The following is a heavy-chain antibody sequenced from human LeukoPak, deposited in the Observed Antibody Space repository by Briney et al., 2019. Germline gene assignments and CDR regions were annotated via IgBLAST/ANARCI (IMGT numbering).Heavy chain of an antibody. J-gene: IGHJ4*02. CDR1: GVSFSGYY. Sequence: PSETLSLTCAVYGVSFSGYYWSWIRQPLGKGLEWIGEINHSGSTNYNPSLKSRVTISVDTSKNQFSLKLSSVTAADTAVYYCARVHGDGDYAAFFDYWGQGTLVTVSS. CDR3: ARVHGDGDYAAFFDY. V-gene: IGHV4-34*01. CDR2: INHSGST. D-gene: IGHD4-17*01.